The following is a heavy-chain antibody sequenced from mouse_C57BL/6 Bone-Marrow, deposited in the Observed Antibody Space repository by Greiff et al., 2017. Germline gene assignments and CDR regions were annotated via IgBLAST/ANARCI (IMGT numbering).Heavy chain of an antibody. CDR2: IYPGDGDT. CDR1: GYAFSSYW. Sequence: QVQLQQSGAELVKPGASVKISCKASGYAFSSYWMNWVKQRPGKGLEWIGQIYPGDGDTNYNGKFKGKATLTADKSSSTAYMQLSSLTSEDSAVYFCARSSGNYLFAYWGQGTLVTVSA. D-gene: IGHD2-1*01. CDR3: ARSSGNYLFAY. J-gene: IGHJ3*01. V-gene: IGHV1-80*01.